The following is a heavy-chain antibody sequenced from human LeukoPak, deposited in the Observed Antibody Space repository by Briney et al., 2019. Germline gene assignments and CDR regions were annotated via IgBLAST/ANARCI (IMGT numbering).Heavy chain of an antibody. J-gene: IGHJ4*02. Sequence: PGGSLRLSCVAPGFTFSTYSMNWVRQAPGKGLEWVSYISSGSSTIYYADSVKGRFTISRDNAKNSLYLQMNSLRAEDTAVYYCARDLYSGSSPFDNWGQGTLVTVSS. CDR2: ISSGSSTI. CDR1: GFTFSTYS. CDR3: ARDLYSGSSPFDN. V-gene: IGHV3-48*04. D-gene: IGHD1-26*01.